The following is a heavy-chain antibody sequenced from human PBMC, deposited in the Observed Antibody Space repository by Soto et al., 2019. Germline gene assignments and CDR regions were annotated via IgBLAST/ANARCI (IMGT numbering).Heavy chain of an antibody. Sequence: ASVTVACKASGYTFTSYYIHWVRQAPGQGLEWVGLINPSGASTTYAQKFQGRVTMTRDTSTSTVYMELNSLRAEDTAVYYCAREILTYYYDSSGPAPFDYWGQGTLVTVSS. J-gene: IGHJ4*02. D-gene: IGHD3-22*01. CDR3: AREILTYYYDSSGPAPFDY. V-gene: IGHV1-46*01. CDR2: INPSGAST. CDR1: GYTFTSYY.